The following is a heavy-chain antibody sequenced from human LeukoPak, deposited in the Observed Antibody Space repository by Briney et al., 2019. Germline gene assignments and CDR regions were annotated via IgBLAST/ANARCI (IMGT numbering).Heavy chain of an antibody. J-gene: IGHJ4*02. CDR2: ISGSGGST. CDR3: ARRAGAYSHPYDY. V-gene: IGHV3-23*01. D-gene: IGHD4/OR15-4a*01. CDR1: GFTFSSHG. Sequence: GGSLRLSCAASGFTFSSHGMSWVRRAPGKGLEWVSAISGSGGSTYYADSVKGRFTISRDNSKNTLYLQMDSLRAEDTAVYYCARRAGAYSHPYDYWGQGTLVTVSS.